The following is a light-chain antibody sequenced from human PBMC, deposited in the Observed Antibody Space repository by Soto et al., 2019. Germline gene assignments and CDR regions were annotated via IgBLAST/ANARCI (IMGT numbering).Light chain of an antibody. CDR2: WAS. CDR3: QQYYSIPFT. Sequence: DIVMTQSPDSLAVSLGERATINCKSSQSVLYGSSNKNYLTWYQQKPGQPPKLLIYWASTRESGVPDRFSGSGSGTDFTLTISSLQAEDVAVYYCQQYYSIPFTFGGGTKVEIK. V-gene: IGKV4-1*01. J-gene: IGKJ4*01. CDR1: QSVLYGSSNKNY.